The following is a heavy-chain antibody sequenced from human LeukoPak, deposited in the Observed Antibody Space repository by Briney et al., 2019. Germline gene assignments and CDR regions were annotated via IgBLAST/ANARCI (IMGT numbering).Heavy chain of an antibody. J-gene: IGHJ3*02. D-gene: IGHD1-26*01. CDR3: AREEGGAGLYGFDI. CDR1: GFTFSSYS. Sequence: TGGSLRLSCAASGFTFSSYSMNWVRQAPGKGLEWVSSISSSSDYIYYADSLKGRFTISRDNAKSSLYLQMNSLRAEDTAVYYCAREEGGAGLYGFDIWDQGTMVTVSS. CDR2: ISSSSDYI. V-gene: IGHV3-21*01.